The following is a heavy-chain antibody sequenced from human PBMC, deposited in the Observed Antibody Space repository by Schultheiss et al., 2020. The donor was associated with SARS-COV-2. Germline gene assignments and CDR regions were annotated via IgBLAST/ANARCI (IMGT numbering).Heavy chain of an antibody. J-gene: IGHJ2*01. CDR2: IYYSGST. Sequence: SETLSLTCAVSGGSISSSNWWSWIRQPPGKGLEWIGYIYYSGSTYYNPSLKSRVTISVDTSKNQFSLKLSSVTAADTAVYYCARVSSLRGLYWYFDLWGRGTLVTVST. CDR3: ARVSSLRGLYWYFDL. V-gene: IGHV4-28*03. CDR1: GGSISSSNW. D-gene: IGHD3-16*01.